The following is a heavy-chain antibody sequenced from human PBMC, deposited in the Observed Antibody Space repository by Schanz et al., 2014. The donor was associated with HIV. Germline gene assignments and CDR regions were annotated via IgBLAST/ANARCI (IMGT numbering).Heavy chain of an antibody. CDR2: LTTSGDDT. V-gene: IGHV3-23*04. CDR1: GFTFSIHA. D-gene: IGHD2-2*01. J-gene: IGHJ4*02. Sequence: EVQLVESGGGLVQPGGSLRLSCADSGFTFSIHATYWVRQAPGKGLEWVSTLTTSGDDTYYADSVKGRFTSSRDNSKNTVFLQMSSLRAEDTAIYYCAKRSESIPAFVYWGQGVLVTVSS. CDR3: AKRSESIPAFVY.